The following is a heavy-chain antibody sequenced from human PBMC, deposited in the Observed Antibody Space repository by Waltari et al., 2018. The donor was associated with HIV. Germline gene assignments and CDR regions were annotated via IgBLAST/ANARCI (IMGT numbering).Heavy chain of an antibody. D-gene: IGHD2-21*01. CDR1: GFTFINPG. V-gene: IGHV3-15*01. J-gene: IGHJ4*02. CDR2: IKSKNDGGTI. Sequence: EVHLVESGGGLVKPGGSLRVSCPVPGFTFINPGMSWVRQAPGKGLEWLGRIKSKNDGGTIDYAAPVKDRFTILRDDSKHTLYLEMSSLKIEDTGIYYCVTDAVAVPLDTAYWGQGTLVTVSS. CDR3: VTDAVAVPLDTAY.